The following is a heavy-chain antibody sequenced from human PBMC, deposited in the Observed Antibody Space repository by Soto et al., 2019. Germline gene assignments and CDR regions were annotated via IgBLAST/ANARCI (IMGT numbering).Heavy chain of an antibody. CDR3: ARLPPGGYLVY. CDR1: GDTFSSYA. Sequence: SVKVSCKASGDTFSSYAISWVRQGPGQGLEWMGGIIPKFNTIDHGQKFQGRVTIAADKSTSTVYMELRSLRSDDTAVYYCARLPPGGYLVYWAQGSMGTVCS. CDR2: IIPKFNTI. D-gene: IGHD1-1*01. V-gene: IGHV1-69*06. J-gene: IGHJ4*02.